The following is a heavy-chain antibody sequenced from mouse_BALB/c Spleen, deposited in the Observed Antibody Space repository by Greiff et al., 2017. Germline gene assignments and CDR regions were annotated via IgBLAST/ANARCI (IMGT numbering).Heavy chain of an antibody. Sequence: VQLKQSGAELVKPGASVKLSCTASGFNIKDTYMHWVKQRPEQGLEWIGRIDPANGNTKYDPKFQGKATITADTSSNTAYLQLSSLTSEDTAVYYCAILWSSYWYFDVWGAGTTVTVSS. CDR3: AILWSSYWYFDV. V-gene: IGHV14-3*02. CDR1: GFNIKDTY. CDR2: IDPANGNT. D-gene: IGHD1-1*02. J-gene: IGHJ1*01.